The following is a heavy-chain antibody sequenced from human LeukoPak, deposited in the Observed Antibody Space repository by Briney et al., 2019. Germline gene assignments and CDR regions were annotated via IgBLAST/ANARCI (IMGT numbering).Heavy chain of an antibody. D-gene: IGHD2-15*01. CDR2: IDASDSYT. J-gene: IGHJ4*02. CDR3: ARGLRGGPSGGGLDY. CDR1: GYSFTSYW. Sequence: GESLKISCKGSGYSFTSYWIGWVRQMPGKGLEWMGRIDASDSYTNYSPSFQGHVTISADKSINTAYLQWSSLKASDTAMHYCARGLRGGPSGGGLDYWGQGTLVTVSS. V-gene: IGHV5-10-1*01.